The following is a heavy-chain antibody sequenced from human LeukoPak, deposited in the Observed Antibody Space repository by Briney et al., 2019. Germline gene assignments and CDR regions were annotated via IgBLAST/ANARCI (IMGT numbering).Heavy chain of an antibody. CDR3: ARDRRVYYDSSGYSWWSFDY. CDR2: INPNSGGT. CDR1: GYTFTGYY. D-gene: IGHD3-22*01. V-gene: IGHV1-2*02. Sequence: ASVKVSCKASGYTFTGYYVHWVRQAPGQGLEWMGWINPNSGGTNYAQKFRGRVTMTRDTSISTAYMELSRLRSDDTAVYYCARDRRVYYDSSGYSWWSFDYWGQGTLVTVSS. J-gene: IGHJ4*02.